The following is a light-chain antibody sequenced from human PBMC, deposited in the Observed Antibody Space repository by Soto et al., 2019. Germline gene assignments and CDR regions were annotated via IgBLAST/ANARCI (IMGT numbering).Light chain of an antibody. CDR3: LQYTSYPWA. CDR1: QSLSSW. Sequence: DIQMTQSPSTLSASVGDRVTITCRASQSLSSWLAWYQQKPGKAPNLLIYPASSLESGVPSRFSGSGSGTEFTLTISSLQPDDFATYYCLQYTSYPWAFGEGTKVEIK. J-gene: IGKJ1*01. CDR2: PAS. V-gene: IGKV1-5*03.